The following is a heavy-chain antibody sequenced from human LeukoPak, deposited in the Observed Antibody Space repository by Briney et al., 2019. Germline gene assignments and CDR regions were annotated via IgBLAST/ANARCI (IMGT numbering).Heavy chain of an antibody. Sequence: PGGSLRLSFAASGFTVSSNYMSWVRQAPGRGLEWVSLIYSGGSTDYADSVKGRFSISRDNSKNTLYLQVNSLRAQDTAVYYCTRGGFSYGYGFDYWGQGTLVSVSS. V-gene: IGHV3-66*01. CDR1: GFTVSSNY. CDR3: TRGGFSYGYGFDY. D-gene: IGHD5-18*01. CDR2: IYSGGST. J-gene: IGHJ4*02.